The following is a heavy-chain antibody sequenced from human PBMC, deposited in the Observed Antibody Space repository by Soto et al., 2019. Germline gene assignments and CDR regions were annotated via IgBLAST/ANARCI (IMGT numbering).Heavy chain of an antibody. CDR3: ARDLYSSGWYVILYGMDV. CDR1: GGTFSSYA. V-gene: IGHV1-69*13. J-gene: IGHJ6*02. CDR2: IIPIFGTA. Sequence: SVKVSCKASGGTFSSYAISWVRQAPGQGLEWMGGIIPIFGTANYAQKFQGRVAITADESTSTAYMELSSLRSEDTAVYYCARDLYSSGWYVILYGMDVWGQGTTVTV. D-gene: IGHD6-19*01.